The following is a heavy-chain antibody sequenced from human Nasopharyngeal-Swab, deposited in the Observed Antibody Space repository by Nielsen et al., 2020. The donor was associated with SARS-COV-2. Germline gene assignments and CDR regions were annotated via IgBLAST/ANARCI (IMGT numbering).Heavy chain of an antibody. Sequence: GESLKISCAASGFTFSSYAMSWVRQAPGKGLEWVSAISSSGGSTYYADSVKGRFTISRDNSKNTLYLQMNNLRAEDTALYYCARDVAGADSAWGQGTLVTVSS. CDR1: GFTFSSYA. V-gene: IGHV3-23*01. J-gene: IGHJ5*02. D-gene: IGHD2-21*01. CDR2: ISSSGGST. CDR3: ARDVAGADSA.